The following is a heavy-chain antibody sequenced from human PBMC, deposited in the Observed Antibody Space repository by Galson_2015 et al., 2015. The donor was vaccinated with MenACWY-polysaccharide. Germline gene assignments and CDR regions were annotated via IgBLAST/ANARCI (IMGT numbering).Heavy chain of an antibody. J-gene: IGHJ4*02. V-gene: IGHV4-34*01. D-gene: IGHD5-18*01. CDR2: VHHSGHT. Sequence: ETLSLTCAVYGASLSDDYWSWIRQPPGQGLEWIGEVHHSGHTNYNPSLSSRVTISIVTASNQFFLKLTSVTAEDTAVYYCARARLPPRSPYYFDYWGQGTLVTVSS. CDR1: GASLSDDY. CDR3: ARARLPPRSPYYFDY.